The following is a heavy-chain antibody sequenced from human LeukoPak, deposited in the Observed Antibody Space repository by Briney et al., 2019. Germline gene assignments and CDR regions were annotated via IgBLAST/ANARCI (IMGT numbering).Heavy chain of an antibody. CDR2: IYYSGST. J-gene: IGHJ5*02. CDR1: GGSISSYY. Sequence: PSETLSPTCTVSGGSISSYYWSWIRQPPGKGLEWIGYIYYSGSTNYNPSLKSRVTISVDTSKNQFSLKLSSVTAADTAVYYCARDNYYGSGTYNWFDPWGQGTLVTVSS. CDR3: ARDNYYGSGTYNWFDP. D-gene: IGHD3-10*01. V-gene: IGHV4-59*01.